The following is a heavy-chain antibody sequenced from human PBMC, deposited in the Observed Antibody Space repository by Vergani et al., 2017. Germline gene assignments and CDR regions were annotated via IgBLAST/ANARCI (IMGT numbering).Heavy chain of an antibody. J-gene: IGHJ4*02. CDR2: ISGSGGST. Sequence: EVQLLESGGGLVQPGGSLRLSCAASGFTFSSYAMSWVRQAPGKGLEWVSAISGSGGSTYYADSVKGRFTISRDNSKNTLDLQMSSLRAEDTAVYYCVKDLGIAAAGTTDYWGQGTLVTVSS. V-gene: IGHV3-23*01. CDR3: VKDLGIAAAGTTDY. D-gene: IGHD6-13*01. CDR1: GFTFSSYA.